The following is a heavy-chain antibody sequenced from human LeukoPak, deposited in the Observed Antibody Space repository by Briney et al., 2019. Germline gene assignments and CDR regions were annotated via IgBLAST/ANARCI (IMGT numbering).Heavy chain of an antibody. V-gene: IGHV1-69*13. J-gene: IGHJ4*02. D-gene: IGHD3-3*01. Sequence: SVKVSCKASGGTFSSYAISWVRQAPGQGLEWMGGIIPIFGTANYAQKLQGRVTITADESTSTAYTELSSLRSEDTAVYYCAREADYDFWSGISRAFDYWGQGTLVTVSS. CDR2: IIPIFGTA. CDR1: GGTFSSYA. CDR3: AREADYDFWSGISRAFDY.